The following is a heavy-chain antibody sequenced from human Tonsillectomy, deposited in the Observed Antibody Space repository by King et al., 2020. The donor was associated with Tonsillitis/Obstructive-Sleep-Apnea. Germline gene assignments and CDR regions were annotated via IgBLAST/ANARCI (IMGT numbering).Heavy chain of an antibody. CDR1: GGSISSFY. J-gene: IGHJ3*02. D-gene: IGHD2-8*01. V-gene: IGHV4-59*01. CDR3: ARDMVLEAGGDAFDI. Sequence: VQLQESGPGLVKPSETLSLTCTVSGGSISSFYWSWLRQPPGKGLEWIGYIYYSGSTNYNPSLKSRLTISVDTSKNQLSLKLSSVTAADTAVYYCARDMVLEAGGDAFDIWGQGTMVTVSS. CDR2: IYYSGST.